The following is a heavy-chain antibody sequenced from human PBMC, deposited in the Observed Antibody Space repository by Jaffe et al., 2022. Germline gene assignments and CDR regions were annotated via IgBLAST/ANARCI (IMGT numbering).Heavy chain of an antibody. CDR1: GFTFSNAW. D-gene: IGHD2-15*01. CDR3: TRHCSSDSCYRPP. J-gene: IGHJ5*02. CDR2: IKSKTDGGTT. Sequence: EVQLVESGGGLVKPGGSLRLSCAASGFTFSNAWMNWVRQAPGKGLEWVGRIKSKTDGGTTDYAAPVKGRFTVSRDDSKNTLYLQMNSLKTEDTAVYYCTRHCSSDSCYRPPWGQGTLVTVSS. V-gene: IGHV3-15*01.